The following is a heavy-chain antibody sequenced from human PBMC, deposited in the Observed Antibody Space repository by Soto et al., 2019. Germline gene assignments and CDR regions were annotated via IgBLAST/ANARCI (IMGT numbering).Heavy chain of an antibody. V-gene: IGHV3-23*01. J-gene: IGHJ3*02. CDR3: ARVPRRYFDWSDAFDI. CDR1: GFTFSSYA. Sequence: EVQLLESGGGLVQPGGSLRLSCVASGFTFSSYAMSWVRQAPGKGLEWVSAISGGGGRTFYADSVRGRFTISRDSSKNTLLLQLNSLRPEDTAVDYCARVPRRYFDWSDAFDIWGQGTMVTVSS. CDR2: ISGGGGRT. D-gene: IGHD3-9*01.